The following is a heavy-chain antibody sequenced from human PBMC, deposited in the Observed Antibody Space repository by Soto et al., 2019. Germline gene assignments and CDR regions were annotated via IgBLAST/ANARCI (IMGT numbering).Heavy chain of an antibody. J-gene: IGHJ6*02. CDR3: ARVQREIAARGGASYYYYYGMDV. Sequence: PSETLSLTCAVYGGSFSGYYWSWIRQPPGKGLEWIGEINHSGSTNYNPSLKSRVTISVDTSKNQFSLKLSSVTAADTAVYYCARVQREIAARGGASYYYYYGMDVWGQGTTVTV. D-gene: IGHD6-6*01. CDR2: INHSGST. V-gene: IGHV4-34*01. CDR1: GGSFSGYY.